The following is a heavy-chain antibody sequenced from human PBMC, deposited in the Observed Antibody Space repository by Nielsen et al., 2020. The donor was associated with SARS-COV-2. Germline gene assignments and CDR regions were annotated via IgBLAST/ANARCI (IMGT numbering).Heavy chain of an antibody. J-gene: IGHJ4*02. V-gene: IGHV1-3*04. CDR2: INSDSGNT. Sequence: ASVKVSCKASGYTFTSYAMHWVRQDPGQRLEWMGWINSDSGNTKYSQKFQGRVTMTRDTSANTAYMELSSLSSEDTAVYYCARITPSSGWDYWGQGTLVTVSS. CDR1: GYTFTSYA. CDR3: ARITPSSGWDY. D-gene: IGHD6-19*01.